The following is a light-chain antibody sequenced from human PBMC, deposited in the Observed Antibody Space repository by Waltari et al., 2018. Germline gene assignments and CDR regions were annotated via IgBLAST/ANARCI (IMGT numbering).Light chain of an antibody. CDR3: QSFDSSLDGYG. Sequence: QSVLTQPPSVSGAPGQRVTISCTGSSSNIGSYYRVHWYQHLPGTAPNVLGFANHKRPSGVPDLFSGSEAGASVSLAITGLQAEDEADYNCQSFDSSLDGYGFGTGTKVTVL. CDR2: ANH. CDR1: SSNIGSYYR. J-gene: IGLJ1*01. V-gene: IGLV1-40*01.